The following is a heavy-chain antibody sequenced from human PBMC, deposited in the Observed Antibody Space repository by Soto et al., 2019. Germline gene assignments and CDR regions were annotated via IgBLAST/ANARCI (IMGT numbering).Heavy chain of an antibody. D-gene: IGHD6-19*01. J-gene: IGHJ5*02. CDR2: ISAYNGNT. Sequence: QVQLVQSGAEVKKPGASVKVSCKASGYTFTSYGISWVRQAPGQGLEWMGWISAYNGNTNYAQKLQGRVTMTTDTSTSTGYMELRSLRSDDTAVYYCARAAGGSGWYAVGFDPWGQGTLVTVSS. CDR3: ARAAGGSGWYAVGFDP. V-gene: IGHV1-18*01. CDR1: GYTFTSYG.